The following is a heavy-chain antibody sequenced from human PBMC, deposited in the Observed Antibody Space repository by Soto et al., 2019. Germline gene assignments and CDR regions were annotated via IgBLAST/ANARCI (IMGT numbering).Heavy chain of an antibody. Sequence: GASVKVSCKASGGTFSSYAISWVRQAPGQGLEWMGGIIPIFGTANYAQKFQGRVTITADESMSTAYMELSSLRSEDTAVYYCARGLRDFWSGYPANWFDPWGQGTLVTVSS. V-gene: IGHV1-69*13. D-gene: IGHD3-3*01. J-gene: IGHJ5*02. CDR2: IIPIFGTA. CDR3: ARGLRDFWSGYPANWFDP. CDR1: GGTFSSYA.